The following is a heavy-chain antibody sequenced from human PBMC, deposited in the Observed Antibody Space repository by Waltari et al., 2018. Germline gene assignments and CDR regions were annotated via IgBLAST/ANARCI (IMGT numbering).Heavy chain of an antibody. D-gene: IGHD4-17*01. V-gene: IGHV1-8*03. Sequence: QVQLVQSGAEVKKPGASVKVSCKASGYTFTSYDINWVRQATGQGLEWMGWMNPNSGNTGDAQKFQGRVTITRNTSISTAYMELSSLRSEDTAVYYCASRYGDYGGDAFDIWGQGTMVTVSS. CDR1: GYTFTSYD. CDR3: ASRYGDYGGDAFDI. J-gene: IGHJ3*02. CDR2: MNPNSGNT.